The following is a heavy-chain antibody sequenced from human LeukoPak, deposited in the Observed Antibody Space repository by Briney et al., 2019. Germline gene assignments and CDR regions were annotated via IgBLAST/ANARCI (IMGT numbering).Heavy chain of an antibody. CDR2: IKSSSSYT. Sequence: PGGSLRLSCVASGFTLSDYCMTWIRQAPGKGLEWVSYIKSSSSYTNYADSVKGRFTVSRDNAKNSLYLQMNSLRAEDTAVYYCARALRIAAATTSFDYWGQGTLVTVSS. CDR1: GFTLSDYC. D-gene: IGHD6-13*01. V-gene: IGHV3-11*03. J-gene: IGHJ4*02. CDR3: ARALRIAAATTSFDY.